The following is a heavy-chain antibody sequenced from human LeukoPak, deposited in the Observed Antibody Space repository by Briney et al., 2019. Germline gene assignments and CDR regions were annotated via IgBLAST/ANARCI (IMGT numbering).Heavy chain of an antibody. D-gene: IGHD5-12*01. CDR3: AREVDIVATRTTYYFDY. CDR2: IYYSGST. J-gene: IGHJ4*02. V-gene: IGHV4-59*12. Sequence: SETLSLTCTVSGGSISSYYWSWIRQPPGKGLEWIGYIYYSGSTNYNPSLKSRVTISVDTSKNQFSLKLSSVTAADTAVYYCAREVDIVATRTTYYFDYWGQGTLVTVSS. CDR1: GGSISSYY.